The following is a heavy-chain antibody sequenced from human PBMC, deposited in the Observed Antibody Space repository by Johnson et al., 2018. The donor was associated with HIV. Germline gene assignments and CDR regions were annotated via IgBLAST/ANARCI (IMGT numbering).Heavy chain of an antibody. CDR2: ISYDGSNK. CDR1: GFTFSSYG. V-gene: IGHV3-30*18. J-gene: IGHJ3*02. Sequence: VRLVESGGGVVQPGRSLRLSCAVSGFTFSSYGMHWVRRAPGKGLEWVAVISYDGSNKYYADSVKGRFTISRDNSKNTLYLQMNSLRAEDTAVYYCAKSGFSGSYQGAYDIWGQGTMVTVSS. CDR3: AKSGFSGSYQGAYDI. D-gene: IGHD1-26*01.